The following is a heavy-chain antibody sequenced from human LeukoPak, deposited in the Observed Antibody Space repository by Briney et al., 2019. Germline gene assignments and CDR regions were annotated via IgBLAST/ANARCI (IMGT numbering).Heavy chain of an antibody. D-gene: IGHD3-3*01. Sequence: PSQTLSLTCTVSGGSISSGGYYWSWIRQPAGKGLEWIGRIYTSGSTNYNPSLKSRVTISVDTSKNQFSLKLSSVTAADTAVYYCARTEYYDVWSGYYDAFDIWGQGTMVTVSS. CDR3: ARTEYYDVWSGYYDAFDI. CDR1: GGSISSGGYY. V-gene: IGHV4-61*02. J-gene: IGHJ3*02. CDR2: IYTSGST.